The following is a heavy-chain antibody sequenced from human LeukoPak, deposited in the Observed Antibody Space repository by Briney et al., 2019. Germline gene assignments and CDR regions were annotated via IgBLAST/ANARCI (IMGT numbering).Heavy chain of an antibody. J-gene: IGHJ4*02. CDR3: ASQRRGYSSYFDY. V-gene: IGHV4-61*02. CDR2: IYTSGST. CDR1: GGSISSGSYY. D-gene: IGHD5-18*01. Sequence: SQTLSLTCTVPGGSISSGSYYWSWIRQPAGKGLEWIGRIYTSGSTNYNPSLKSRVTISVDTSKNQFSLKLSSVTAADTAVYYCASQRRGYSSYFDYWGQGTLVTVSS.